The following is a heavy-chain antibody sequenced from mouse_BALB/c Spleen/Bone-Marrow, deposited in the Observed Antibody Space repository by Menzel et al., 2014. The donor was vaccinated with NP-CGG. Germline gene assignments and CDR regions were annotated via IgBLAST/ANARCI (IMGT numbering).Heavy chain of an antibody. J-gene: IGHJ4*01. CDR1: GFTFSSYY. Sequence: EVQVVESGGGLVKLGGSLKLSCAASGFTFSSYYMSWVRQTPEKRLELVAAISRDNAKNTLYLQMSSLKSEDTALYYCARGTTAMDYWGQGTSVTVSS. CDR3: ARGTTAMDY. V-gene: IGHV5-6-2*01. D-gene: IGHD5-5*01.